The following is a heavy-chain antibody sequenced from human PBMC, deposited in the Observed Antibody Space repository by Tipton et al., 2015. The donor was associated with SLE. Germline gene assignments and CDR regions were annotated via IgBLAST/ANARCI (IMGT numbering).Heavy chain of an antibody. V-gene: IGHV3-48*03. J-gene: IGHJ4*02. CDR1: GFTFSSYE. D-gene: IGHD2-15*01. Sequence: GSLRLSCAASGFTFSSYEMNWVRQAPGKGLEWVSYISSGGSTIYYADSVKGRFTISRDNAKNSLYLQMNSLRAEDTAVFYCARGMRDIVVVAAATNIDYWGQGTLVTVSS. CDR2: ISSGGSTI. CDR3: ARGMRDIVVVAAATNIDY.